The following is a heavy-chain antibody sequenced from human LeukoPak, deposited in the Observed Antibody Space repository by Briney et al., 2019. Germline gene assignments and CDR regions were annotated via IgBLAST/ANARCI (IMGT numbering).Heavy chain of an antibody. CDR3: ARDSKPCDY. Sequence: PGGSLRLSCAASGFTFSSYTMSWVHQAPGKGLEWVSSISSSSSYIYYADSVKGRFTISRDNAKNSLFLQMNSLRAEDTAVYYCARDSKPCDYWGQGTLVTVSS. V-gene: IGHV3-21*01. J-gene: IGHJ4*02. CDR1: GFTFSSYT. D-gene: IGHD1-14*01. CDR2: ISSSSSYI.